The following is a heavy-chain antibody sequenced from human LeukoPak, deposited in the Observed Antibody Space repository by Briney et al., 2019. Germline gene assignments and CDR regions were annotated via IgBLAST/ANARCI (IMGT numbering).Heavy chain of an antibody. CDR2: IIPIFGTI. J-gene: IGHJ6*03. CDR1: GGGTFSTHG. D-gene: IGHD3-3*01. V-gene: IGHV1-69*06. Sequence: ASVTVSCKASGGGTFSTHGISWVRPAPGQGLECMGRIIPIFGTINYAQKFQDRVTITADKYTSTVHMDLMNLRSEDTAVYYCTRGFGVDYYYYMDVWDEGTTVIVSS. CDR3: TRGFGVDYYYYMDV.